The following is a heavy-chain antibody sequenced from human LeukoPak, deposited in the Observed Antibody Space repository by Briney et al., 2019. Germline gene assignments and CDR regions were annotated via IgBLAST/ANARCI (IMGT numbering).Heavy chain of an antibody. CDR3: ARGPGGSPAPVGFDY. CDR1: VYTFTSYD. J-gene: IGHJ4*02. Sequence: ASVKVSCKASVYTFTSYDTNWVRQATGQGLEWMGWMNPNSGNTGYAQKFQGRVTFSRNTSISTAYMELSSLRSEDTAVYYCARGPGGSPAPVGFDYWGQGTLVTVSS. V-gene: IGHV1-8*03. D-gene: IGHD1-26*01. CDR2: MNPNSGNT.